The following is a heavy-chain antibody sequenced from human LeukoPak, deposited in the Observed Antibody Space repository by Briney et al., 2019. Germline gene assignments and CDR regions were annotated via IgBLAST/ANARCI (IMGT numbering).Heavy chain of an antibody. D-gene: IGHD6-13*01. CDR3: AKGLIAAAGPTDFDY. CDR1: GFTFSSYA. CDR2: ISGSGGST. V-gene: IGHV3-23*01. J-gene: IGHJ4*02. Sequence: GGSLRLSCAASGFTFSSYAMSWVGQAPGKGLEWVSAISGSGGSTYYADSVKGRFTISRDNSKNTLYLQMNSLRAEDTAVYYCAKGLIAAAGPTDFDYWGQGTLVTVSS.